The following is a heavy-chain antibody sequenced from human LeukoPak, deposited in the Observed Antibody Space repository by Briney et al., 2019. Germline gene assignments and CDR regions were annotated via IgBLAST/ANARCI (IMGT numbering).Heavy chain of an antibody. J-gene: IGHJ4*02. CDR3: ARMVFGIMTGYYHDS. Sequence: SETLSLTCTVSGVSISSHYWSWLRQPPGKGLEWLGYKYHNGNSNYNPSLRSRVTVSIDMSKSQVSLSLNSVTAADTAVYYCARMVFGIMTGYYHDSWGQGTLVTVSS. V-gene: IGHV4-59*11. CDR2: KYHNGNS. D-gene: IGHD2-8*01. CDR1: GVSISSHY.